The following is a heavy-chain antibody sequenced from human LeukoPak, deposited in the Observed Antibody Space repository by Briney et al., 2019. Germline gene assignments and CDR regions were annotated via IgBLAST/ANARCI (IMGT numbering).Heavy chain of an antibody. J-gene: IGHJ4*02. Sequence: ASVKVSCKTSGYTFTNYAMQWVRQAPGQRLEWMGWINAGNGNTKYSQKFQGRVTITRDTSASIAYMKLSSLRSEDTAVYYCARVFRWYWDANSYYFDYWGQGTLVTVSS. D-gene: IGHD4-23*01. CDR3: ARVFRWYWDANSYYFDY. CDR2: INAGNGNT. CDR1: GYTFTNYA. V-gene: IGHV1-3*01.